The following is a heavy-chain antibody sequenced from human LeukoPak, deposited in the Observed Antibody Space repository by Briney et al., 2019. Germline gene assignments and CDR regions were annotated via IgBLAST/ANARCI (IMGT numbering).Heavy chain of an antibody. J-gene: IGHJ5*01. CDR3: ASQHNGFDS. CDR2: IYYLGGT. CDR1: GGSINSTIHH. Sequence: SETLSLTCTVSGGSINSTIHHWGWIRQPPGKGLEWIGSIYYLGGTLHNPSLKSRVTIYVDMSKNQFSLQVNSVPAEDTAVYYCASQHNGFDSWGQGTLVTVSS. D-gene: IGHD1-14*01. V-gene: IGHV4-39*01.